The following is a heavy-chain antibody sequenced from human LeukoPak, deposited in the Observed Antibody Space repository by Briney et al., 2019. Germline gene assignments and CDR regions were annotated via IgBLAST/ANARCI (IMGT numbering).Heavy chain of an antibody. V-gene: IGHV5-51*01. Sequence: GESLKISCKGSGYSFTSYWIGWVRQMPGKGLEWMGIIYPGDSDTRYSPSFQGQVTISADKSISTAYLQWSSLKASDTAMYYCARLTHITMVRGVIRTVADAFDIWGQGTMVTVSS. CDR2: IYPGDSDT. D-gene: IGHD3-10*01. J-gene: IGHJ3*02. CDR1: GYSFTSYW. CDR3: ARLTHITMVRGVIRTVADAFDI.